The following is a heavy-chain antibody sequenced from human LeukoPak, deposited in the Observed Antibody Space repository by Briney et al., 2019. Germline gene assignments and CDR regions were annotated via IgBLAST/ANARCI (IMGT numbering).Heavy chain of an antibody. CDR1: GFPFNTYT. D-gene: IGHD1-26*01. J-gene: IGHJ4*02. Sequence: GRSLRLSCAASGFPFNTYTMHWVRQAPGKGLEWVSSISSSSSYIYYADSVKGRFTISRDNAKNSLYLQMNSLRAEDTAVYYCARVGRRYFDYWGQGTLVTVSS. V-gene: IGHV3-21*01. CDR3: ARVGRRYFDY. CDR2: ISSSSSYI.